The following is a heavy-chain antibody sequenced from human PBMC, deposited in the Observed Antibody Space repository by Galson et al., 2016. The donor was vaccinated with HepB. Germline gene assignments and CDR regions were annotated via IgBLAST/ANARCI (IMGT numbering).Heavy chain of an antibody. D-gene: IGHD1-26*01. V-gene: IGHV3-33*08. CDR1: GFTFNNYG. CDR3: ARDWGLLPYSYGMDV. Sequence: SLRLSCASSGFTFNNYGINWVRQAPGKGLEWVAVISYDGNNRHYADAVKGPFTISRDSSTNTVYLPMNSLRADDAAVYFCARDWGLLPYSYGMDVWGQGTTVTVSS. J-gene: IGHJ6*02. CDR2: ISYDGNNR.